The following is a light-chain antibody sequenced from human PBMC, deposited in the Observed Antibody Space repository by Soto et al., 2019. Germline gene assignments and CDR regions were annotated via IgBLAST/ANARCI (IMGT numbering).Light chain of an antibody. CDR2: DVS. J-gene: IGKJ5*01. CDR3: QQYNNWPFS. V-gene: IGKV3-15*01. Sequence: EIVRTQSPDTLSVSPRERATLSCMAGQGVTTNFAWYQQKSGQSPRLLIYDVSTRATGVPARFSGTGSETDFTLTISGLQSDDSAVYFCQQYNNWPFSVGQGTRLEI. CDR1: QGVTTN.